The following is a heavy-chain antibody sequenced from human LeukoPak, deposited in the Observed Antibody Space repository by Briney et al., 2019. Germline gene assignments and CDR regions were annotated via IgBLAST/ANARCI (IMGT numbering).Heavy chain of an antibody. V-gene: IGHV3-53*01. CDR2: IYSGGST. J-gene: IGHJ2*01. D-gene: IGHD3-10*01. CDR1: GFTVSSNY. Sequence: GGSLRLSCAASGFTVSSNYMSWVRQAPGKGLEWVSVIYSGGSTYYADSVKGRFTISRDNSKNTLYLQMNSLRAEDTAVYYCAREVVRGVITSDWYFDLWGRGTLVTVSS. CDR3: AREVVRGVITSDWYFDL.